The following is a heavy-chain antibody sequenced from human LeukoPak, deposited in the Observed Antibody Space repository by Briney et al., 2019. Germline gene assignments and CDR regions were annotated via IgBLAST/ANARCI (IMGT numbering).Heavy chain of an antibody. CDR3: AKDLTTIGYYYGMDV. D-gene: IGHD4-11*01. J-gene: IGHJ6*02. CDR1: GFTFSSYA. Sequence: GGSLRLSCAASGFTFSSYAMSWVRQAPGKGVEWVSAISGSGGSTYYADSVKGRFTISRDNSKNTLYLQMNSLRAEDTAVYYCAKDLTTIGYYYGMDVWGQGTTVTVSS. CDR2: ISGSGGST. V-gene: IGHV3-23*01.